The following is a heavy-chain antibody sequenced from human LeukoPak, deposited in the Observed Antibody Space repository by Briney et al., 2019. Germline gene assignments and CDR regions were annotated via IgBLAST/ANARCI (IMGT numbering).Heavy chain of an antibody. CDR2: ISFDGTNK. V-gene: IGHV3-30-3*01. Sequence: GGSLRLSCVVSRFTFGSYAMHWVRQAPGKGLEWVALISFDGTNKYYADSVKGRFTISRDNSKNTLYLQMNSLRPEDTAVYHCARDPPVITGTSYYCGYWGQGTLVTVSS. D-gene: IGHD1-20*01. J-gene: IGHJ4*02. CDR3: ARDPPVITGTSYYCGY. CDR1: RFTFGSYA.